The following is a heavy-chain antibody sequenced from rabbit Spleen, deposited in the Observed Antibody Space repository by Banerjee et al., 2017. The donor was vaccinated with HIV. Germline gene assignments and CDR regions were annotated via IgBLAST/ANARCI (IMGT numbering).Heavy chain of an antibody. V-gene: IGHV1S45*01. Sequence: QEQLKETGGGLVQPGGSLTLSCKASGFSFSNGYVMCWVRQAPGKGLEWIACINSFSGRPVYATWVNGRFTISTTSSTTVTLQMTSLTVADTATYFCARGADTNGYTRLDLWGQGTLVTVS. D-gene: IGHD6-1*01. CDR2: INSFSGRP. J-gene: IGHJ3*01. CDR3: ARGADTNGYTRLDL. CDR1: GFSFSNGYV.